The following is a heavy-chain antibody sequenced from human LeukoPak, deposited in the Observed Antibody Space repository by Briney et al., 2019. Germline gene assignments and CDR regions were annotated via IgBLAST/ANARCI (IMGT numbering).Heavy chain of an antibody. CDR1: GFIFLYHI. J-gene: IGHJ6*03. V-gene: IGHV3-43*01. D-gene: IGHD4-17*01. CDR2: ISWGGGST. Sequence: GGSVRLSCAATGFIFLYHIIHWVRQARGKGLEWVSLISWGGGSTYYADSVKGRFTISRDNSKNSLYLQMNSLRTEDTALYYCAKGAASPIRAYYYYYMDVWGKGTTVTVSS. CDR3: AKGAASPIRAYYYYYMDV.